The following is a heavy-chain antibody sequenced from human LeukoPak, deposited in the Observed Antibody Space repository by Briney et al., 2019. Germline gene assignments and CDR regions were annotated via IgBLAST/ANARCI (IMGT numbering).Heavy chain of an antibody. CDR2: ISSSGSNI. CDR1: GFTFSSYE. V-gene: IGHV3-48*03. Sequence: GGSLRLSCAASGFTFSSYEMNWVRQAPGKGLEWVSYISSSGSNIYYADSVKGRFTISRDNAKNSLYLQMNSLRAEDTAVYYCATTLYSSSWLSAYYYYYYMDVWGKGTTVTVSS. D-gene: IGHD6-13*01. J-gene: IGHJ6*03. CDR3: ATTLYSSSWLSAYYYYYYMDV.